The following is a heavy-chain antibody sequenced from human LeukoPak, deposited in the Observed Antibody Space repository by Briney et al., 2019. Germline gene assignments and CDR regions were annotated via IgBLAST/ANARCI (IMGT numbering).Heavy chain of an antibody. V-gene: IGHV3-72*01. J-gene: IGHJ4*02. D-gene: IGHD5-12*01. CDR3: TTSAKGEVATISLFDY. Sequence: GGSLRLSCAASGFTFTDHYMDWVRQAPGKGLEWVGHARNKANSYTTKYAASVKGRFTISRDDSQNALYLQMNSLKTEDTAVYYCTTSAKGEVATISLFDYWGQGTLVTVSS. CDR1: GFTFTDHY. CDR2: ARNKANSYTT.